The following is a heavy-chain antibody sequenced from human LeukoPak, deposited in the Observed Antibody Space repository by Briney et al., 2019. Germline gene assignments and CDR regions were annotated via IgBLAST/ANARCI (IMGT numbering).Heavy chain of an antibody. CDR1: GFTFSSYA. V-gene: IGHV3-30*04. CDR2: ISYDGSNK. D-gene: IGHD3-10*01. J-gene: IGHJ4*02. CDR3: ARDVGGVINSLDY. Sequence: TGGSLRLSCAASGFTFSSYAMHWVRQAPGKGLEWVAVISYDGSNKYYADSVKGRFTISRDNSKSTLYLQMNSLRAEDTAVYYCARDVGGVINSLDYWGQGTLVTVSS.